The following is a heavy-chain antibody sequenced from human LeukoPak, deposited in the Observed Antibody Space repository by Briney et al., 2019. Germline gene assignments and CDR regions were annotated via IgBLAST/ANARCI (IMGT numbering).Heavy chain of an antibody. CDR1: GGSLSGHY. D-gene: IGHD2-15*01. V-gene: IGHV4-59*11. CDR3: ARDFCSGGSCYSYFHY. J-gene: IGHJ4*02. Sequence: SETLSLTCSVSGGSLSGHYWSWIRQPPGKGLEWIGYIYSSGGTNYNPSLKSRVTISLDTSKNQFSLRLSSVTAADTAVYYCARDFCSGGSCYSYFHYWGQGTLVTVSS. CDR2: IYSSGGT.